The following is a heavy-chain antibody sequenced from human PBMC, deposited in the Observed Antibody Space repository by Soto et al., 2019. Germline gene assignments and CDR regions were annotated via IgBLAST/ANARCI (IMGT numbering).Heavy chain of an antibody. CDR1: GLSLSTSGVG. CDR3: AHSHSSGLYSFPYFDY. CDR2: IYWADDK. Sequence: QITLKESGPTLVKPTQTLTLTCTFSGLSLSTSGVGVGWIRQPPGKALEWLALIYWADDKRYSPSLKSRLTITKDTSKSQVVLTMTNMDPVDTATFYCAHSHSSGLYSFPYFDYWGQGTLVTVSS. D-gene: IGHD6-19*01. J-gene: IGHJ4*02. V-gene: IGHV2-5*02.